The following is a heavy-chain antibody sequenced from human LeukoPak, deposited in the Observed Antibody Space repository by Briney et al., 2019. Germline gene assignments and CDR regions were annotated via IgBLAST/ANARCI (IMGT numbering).Heavy chain of an antibody. D-gene: IGHD3-22*01. Sequence: GGSLRLSCAASGFTFSSYAMHWVRQAPGKGLEWVAVISYEGSNKFYADSVKGRFTISRDNSKNTLYLQMNSLRAEDTAVYYCARDPSSGYYYYFDYWGQGTLVTVSS. CDR3: ARDPSSGYYYYFDY. V-gene: IGHV3-30-3*01. CDR1: GFTFSSYA. J-gene: IGHJ4*02. CDR2: ISYEGSNK.